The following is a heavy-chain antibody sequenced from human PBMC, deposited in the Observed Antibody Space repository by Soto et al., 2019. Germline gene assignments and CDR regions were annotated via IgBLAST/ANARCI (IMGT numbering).Heavy chain of an antibody. CDR3: VRTSLVVAAATREDY. J-gene: IGHJ4*02. Sequence: GGSLRLSCAASGFTFISYWMHWVLQAPGKGLVWVSRINSDGSSTSYAGSVKGRFTISRDNAKNTLYLQMNSLRAEDTAVYYCVRTSLVVAAATREDYWGQGTLVTVSS. CDR1: GFTFISYW. V-gene: IGHV3-74*01. D-gene: IGHD2-15*01. CDR2: INSDGSST.